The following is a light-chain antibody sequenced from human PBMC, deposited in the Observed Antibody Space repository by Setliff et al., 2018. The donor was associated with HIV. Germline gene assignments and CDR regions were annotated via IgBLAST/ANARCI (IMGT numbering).Light chain of an antibody. CDR1: SSDVGSYKL. V-gene: IGLV2-23*02. CDR3: CSYAGSGTLYV. CDR2: EVT. J-gene: IGLJ1*01. Sequence: QSVLTQPASVSGSPGQSTTISCTGTSSDVGSYKLVSWYQQHPGKAPKVMIYEVTKRPSGVSNRFSGSKSANTASLTISGLQAEDEADYYCCSYAGSGTLYVFGTGTKVTVL.